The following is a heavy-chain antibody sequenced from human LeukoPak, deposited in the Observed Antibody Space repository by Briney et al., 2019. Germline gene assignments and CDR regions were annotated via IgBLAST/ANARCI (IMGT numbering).Heavy chain of an antibody. CDR1: GYTFTSYG. CDR3: ASQRLVYCSGGSCYQDY. D-gene: IGHD2-15*01. Sequence: ASVKVSCKASGYTFTSYGISWVRQAPGQGLEWMGWISAYNGNTKDAQKLQGRVTMTTDTSTSTAYMELRSLRSDDTAVYYCASQRLVYCSGGSCYQDYWGQGTLVTVSS. CDR2: ISAYNGNT. V-gene: IGHV1-18*01. J-gene: IGHJ4*02.